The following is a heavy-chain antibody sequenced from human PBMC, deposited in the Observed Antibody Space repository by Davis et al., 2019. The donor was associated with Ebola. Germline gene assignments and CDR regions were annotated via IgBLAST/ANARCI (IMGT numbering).Heavy chain of an antibody. D-gene: IGHD2-2*01. J-gene: IGHJ6*02. CDR1: GDSISRSPHY. V-gene: IGHV4-39*01. CDR2: IFYTGNT. Sequence: MPSETLSLTCTVSGDSISRSPHYWDWIRQPPGKGLEWIGSIFYTGNTYYNPSLKSRLTISSDTSKNQFSLKLSSVTAADTALYYCARRVPASIRGYFYGMDVWGQGTTVTVSS. CDR3: ARRVPASIRGYFYGMDV.